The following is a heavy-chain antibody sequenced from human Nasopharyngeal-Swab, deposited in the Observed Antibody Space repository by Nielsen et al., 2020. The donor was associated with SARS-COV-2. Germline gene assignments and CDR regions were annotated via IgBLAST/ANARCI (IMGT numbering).Heavy chain of an antibody. CDR3: ASIRGYFDY. Sequence: GESLKISCAASGFTFNNYNFSWVRQAPGKGLEWVSSISSSSSYIYYADSVKGRFTISRDNAKNSLYLQMNSLRAEDTAVYYCASIRGYFDYWGQGTLVTVSS. V-gene: IGHV3-21*01. CDR1: GFTFNNYN. CDR2: ISSSSSYI. J-gene: IGHJ4*02. D-gene: IGHD3-22*01.